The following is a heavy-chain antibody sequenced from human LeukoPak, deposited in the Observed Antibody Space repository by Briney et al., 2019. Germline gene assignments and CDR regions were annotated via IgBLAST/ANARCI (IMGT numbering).Heavy chain of an antibody. Sequence: SVKVSCKASGGTFSSYAISWVRQAPGQGLEWMGGIIPIFGTANYAQKFQGRVTITADESTSTAYMELSSLRSEDTAVYYCARDPGENWVFDPWGQGTLVTVSS. D-gene: IGHD3-16*01. CDR3: ARDPGENWVFDP. V-gene: IGHV1-69*13. CDR2: IIPIFGTA. J-gene: IGHJ5*02. CDR1: GGTFSSYA.